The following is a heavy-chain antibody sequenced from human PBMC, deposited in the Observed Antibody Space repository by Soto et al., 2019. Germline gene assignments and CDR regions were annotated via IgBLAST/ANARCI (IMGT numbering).Heavy chain of an antibody. J-gene: IGHJ5*02. CDR3: ARAGDIVATRGWFDP. CDR2: IYHSGST. Sequence: SEALSLTGAVSCGSIISGGYSWSLIRQPPGKGLEWIGYIYHSGSTYYNPSLKSRVTISVDRSKNQFSLKLSSVTAADTAVYYCARAGDIVATRGWFDPWGQGTLVTVSS. V-gene: IGHV4-30-2*01. D-gene: IGHD5-12*01. CDR1: CGSIISGGYS.